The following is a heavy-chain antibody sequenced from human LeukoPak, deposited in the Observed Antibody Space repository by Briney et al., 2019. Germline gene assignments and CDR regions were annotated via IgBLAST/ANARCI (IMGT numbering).Heavy chain of an antibody. D-gene: IGHD4-17*01. CDR2: IDPKTGVT. J-gene: IGHJ4*02. CDR3: TRDRDGAQGGH. CDR1: GYRFTDYY. Sequence: ASVTVSCTASGYRFTDYYIHWVRQAPGQGLEWMGWIDPKTGVTNYAQKFRGRVTMTRDTSISTAYMDLSSLRSEDTAVYYCTRDRDGAQGGHWGQGTLVTVSS. V-gene: IGHV1-2*02.